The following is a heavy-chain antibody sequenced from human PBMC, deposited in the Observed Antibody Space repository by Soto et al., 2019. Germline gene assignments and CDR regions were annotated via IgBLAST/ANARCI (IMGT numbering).Heavy chain of an antibody. CDR1: GFTFSNYA. J-gene: IGHJ4*02. Sequence: QVQLVESGGGVVQPGRSLRLSCAASGFTFSNYAMHWVRQAPGKGLEWVAVIWYDGSNKYYANSVKGRFTISRDNSENTVYLQMNSLRAGDTAVYYCARERNLLTFGGVGYFDDWGQGTLVTVSS. CDR3: ARERNLLTFGGVGYFDD. V-gene: IGHV3-33*01. D-gene: IGHD3-16*01. CDR2: IWYDGSNK.